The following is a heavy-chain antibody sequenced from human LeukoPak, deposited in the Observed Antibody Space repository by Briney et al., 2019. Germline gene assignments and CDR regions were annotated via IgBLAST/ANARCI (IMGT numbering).Heavy chain of an antibody. V-gene: IGHV3-30-3*01. CDR2: ISNDGSNK. CDR3: ARDQIIVGTILDYYYGMDV. J-gene: IGHJ6*02. D-gene: IGHD5-12*01. Sequence: GGSLRLSCAASGFTFSDYYMSWIRQAPGKGLEWVAVISNDGSNKYYADSVKGRFTISRDNSKNTLYLQMNSLRAEDTAVYYCARDQIIVGTILDYYYGMDVWGQGTTVTVSS. CDR1: GFTFSDYY.